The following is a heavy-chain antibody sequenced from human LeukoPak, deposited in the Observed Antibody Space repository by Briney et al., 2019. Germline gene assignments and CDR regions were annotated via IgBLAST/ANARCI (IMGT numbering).Heavy chain of an antibody. V-gene: IGHV1-18*01. J-gene: IGHJ1*01. CDR1: GYTFTSQG. CDR2: ISANNGNT. CDR3: ARAGLTTMTTNYFQH. Sequence: GASVKVSCKASGYTFTSQGISWMRQAPGQGLEWMGWISANNGNTNYAQKLQARVTMTTDTSTSTAYMELRSLRSDDTAVYYCARAGLTTMTTNYFQHWGQGTLVTVSS. D-gene: IGHD4-17*01.